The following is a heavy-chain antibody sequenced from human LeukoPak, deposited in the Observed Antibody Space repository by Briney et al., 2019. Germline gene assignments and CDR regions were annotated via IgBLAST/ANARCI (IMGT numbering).Heavy chain of an antibody. CDR3: ARDHYFAEDY. Sequence: GGPLRLSCAPCRFTYSSFWMSWLRQARGKGLEWVANIKEDGREKYYVDPVKGRFTVSRDNAKNSLYLQRNSLRAEDTAVYYCARDHYFAEDYWGQGTLVTVSS. CDR2: IKEDGREK. J-gene: IGHJ4*02. CDR1: RFTYSSFW. D-gene: IGHD3-9*01. V-gene: IGHV3-7*03.